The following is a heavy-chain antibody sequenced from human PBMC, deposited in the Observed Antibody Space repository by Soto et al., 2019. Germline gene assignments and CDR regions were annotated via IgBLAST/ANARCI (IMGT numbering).Heavy chain of an antibody. CDR2: IYWDDET. J-gene: IGHJ6*02. Sequence: QITLKESGPPLVKPTQTLTLTCTFSGFSLSSSGVAVAWIRQPPGKALGWLALIYWDDETRYRPSLKNRVTITKGTSRNRVVLTMTNVDPGDAGTYFCTASGLRTSMAIYYGLHVWGQGATVSVSS. CDR3: TASGLRTSMAIYYGLHV. V-gene: IGHV2-5*02. D-gene: IGHD3-10*01. CDR1: GFSLSSSGVA.